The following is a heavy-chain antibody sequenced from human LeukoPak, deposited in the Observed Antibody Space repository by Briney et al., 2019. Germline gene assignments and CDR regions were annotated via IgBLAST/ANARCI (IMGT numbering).Heavy chain of an antibody. CDR2: ISTDGHYK. Sequence: GGSLRLSCATSGFSFSNFGMNWVRQAPGEGLEWVSCISTDGHYKFYADSVQGRFTISRDNAKNSLYLQMDSLTAEDTAVYYCARRYAVYSDYREDHSIDYWGQGTLVTVSS. D-gene: IGHD5-12*01. CDR3: ARRYAVYSDYREDHSIDY. V-gene: IGHV3-21*01. J-gene: IGHJ4*02. CDR1: GFSFSNFG.